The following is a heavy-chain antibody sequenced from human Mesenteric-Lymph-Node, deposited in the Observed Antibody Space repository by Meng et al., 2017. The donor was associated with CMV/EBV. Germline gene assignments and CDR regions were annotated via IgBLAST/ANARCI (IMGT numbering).Heavy chain of an antibody. CDR3: ARALILFCMDV. V-gene: IGHV3-7*01. CDR1: EFTFSRYW. D-gene: IGHD2-15*01. CDR2: IKQDGSEK. J-gene: IGHJ6*02. Sequence: GESLKISCVASEFTFSRYWMSWVRQAPGKGLEWVANIKQDGSEKYYVDSVKGRFTISRDNAKNSLYLQMNSLRAEDTATYYCARALILFCMDVWGQGTTVTVSS.